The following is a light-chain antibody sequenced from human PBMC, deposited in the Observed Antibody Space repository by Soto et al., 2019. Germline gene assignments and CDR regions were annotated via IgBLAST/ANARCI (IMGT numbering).Light chain of an antibody. J-gene: IGKJ1*01. CDR2: GAS. V-gene: IGKV3-20*01. CDR1: QSVSSDY. Sequence: EIVLTQSPGTLSLSPGERATLSCRASQSVSSDYLAWYQQKPGQAHRLLIYGASSRATDIPDRFSGRGSGTDFPLTVSSLEPEDFAVYYCQQYGSSPQTFGQGTTVEIK. CDR3: QQYGSSPQT.